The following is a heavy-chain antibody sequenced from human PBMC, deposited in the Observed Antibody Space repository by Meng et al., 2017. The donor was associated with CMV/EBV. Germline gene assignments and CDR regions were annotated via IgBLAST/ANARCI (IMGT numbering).Heavy chain of an antibody. CDR3: AKGKGSRLYGMDV. CDR2: IRYDGSNK. V-gene: IGHV3-30*02. D-gene: IGHD1-26*01. Sequence: GESLKISCAASGFTSSSYGMHRVRQAPGKGLEWVAFIRYDGSNKYYADSVKGRFTISRDNSKNTLYLQMNSLRAEDTAVYYCAKGKGSRLYGMDVWGQGTTVTVSS. J-gene: IGHJ6*02. CDR1: GFTSSSYG.